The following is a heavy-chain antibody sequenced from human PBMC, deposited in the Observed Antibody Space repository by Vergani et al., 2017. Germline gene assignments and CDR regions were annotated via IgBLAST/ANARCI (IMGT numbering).Heavy chain of an antibody. D-gene: IGHD2/OR15-2a*01. V-gene: IGHV3-66*04. CDR2: LYRGAFT. CDR3: AKLDYFRPDI. J-gene: IGHJ4*02. CDR1: GFTVSTDY. Sequence: EVQLVESGGDLVQPGRSLRLSCAASGFTVSTDYFSWVRQAPGKGLEWVSILYRGAFTSYTDSVKGRFTVSRDNARNFLFLQMNSLRVEDTAVYYCAKLDYFRPDIWGQGALVTVSS.